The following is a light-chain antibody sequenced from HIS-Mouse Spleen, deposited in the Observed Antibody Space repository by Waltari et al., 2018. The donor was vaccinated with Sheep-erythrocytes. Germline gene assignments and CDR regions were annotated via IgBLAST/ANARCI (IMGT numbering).Light chain of an antibody. J-gene: IGLJ1*01. CDR1: SSNIGSNY. CDR3: AAWDDSLSGYV. CDR2: RNN. Sequence: QSVLTQPPSASGTPGQRVTISCSGSSSNIGSNYVYWYQQPPGTAPKLLIYRNNQRPSGVPDQFSGSKSGTSASLAISGLRSEDEADYYCAAWDDSLSGYVFGTGTKVTVL. V-gene: IGLV1-47*01.